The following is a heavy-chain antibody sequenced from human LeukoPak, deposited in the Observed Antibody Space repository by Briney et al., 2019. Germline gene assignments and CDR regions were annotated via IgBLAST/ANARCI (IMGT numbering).Heavy chain of an antibody. CDR3: ARDMSPYYYDSSGYYYGY. V-gene: IGHV1-46*01. D-gene: IGHD3-22*01. J-gene: IGHJ4*02. CDR2: INPSGGST. CDR1: GYTFTSYY. Sequence: GASVKVSCKASGYTFTSYYMHWVRQAPGQGLEWMGIINPSGGSTSYAQKFQGRVTITADESTSTAYMELSSLRSEDTAVYYCARDMSPYYYDSSGYYYGYWGQGTLVTVSS.